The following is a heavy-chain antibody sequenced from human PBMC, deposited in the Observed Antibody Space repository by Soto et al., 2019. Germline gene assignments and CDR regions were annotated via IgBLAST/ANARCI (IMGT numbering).Heavy chain of an antibody. V-gene: IGHV4-34*01. CDR3: ARRQVAAGSLNYYGMDV. J-gene: IGHJ6*02. D-gene: IGHD6-13*01. Sequence: SETLSLTCAVYGGSFSAYYWGWIRQPPGKGLEWIGEINHSGSTNYNPSLKSRVTISVDTSKNQFSLRLSSVTAADTAVYYCARRQVAAGSLNYYGMDVWGQGTTVTVS. CDR2: INHSGST. CDR1: GGSFSAYY.